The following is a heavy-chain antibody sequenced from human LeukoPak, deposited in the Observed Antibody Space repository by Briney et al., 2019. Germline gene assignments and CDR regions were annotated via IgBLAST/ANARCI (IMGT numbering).Heavy chain of an antibody. CDR3: ARDQGSTSRGIDY. Sequence: QPGGSLRLSCAASGFTFSSYWMHWVRQAPGKGLVWVSRIYSDGNTTNYADSVKGRFTISRDNAKNTLYLQVNSLRAEDTAVYYCARDQGSTSRGIDYWGQGTLVTVSS. V-gene: IGHV3-74*01. CDR2: IYSDGNTT. D-gene: IGHD2-2*01. J-gene: IGHJ4*02. CDR1: GFTFSSYW.